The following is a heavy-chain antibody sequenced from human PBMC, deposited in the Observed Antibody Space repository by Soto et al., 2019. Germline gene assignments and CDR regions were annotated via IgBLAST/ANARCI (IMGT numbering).Heavy chain of an antibody. D-gene: IGHD3-9*01. CDR1: GGSISSYY. CDR2: IHYSGST. Sequence: SETLSLTCTVSGGSISSYYWSWIRQPPGKGLEWIGYIHYSGSTHYNPSLKSRVTISVDTSKNQFSLKLSSVTAADTAVYYCARVNYDILTGYSSGGDYYYGMDVWGQGTTVTVSS. J-gene: IGHJ6*02. V-gene: IGHV4-59*08. CDR3: ARVNYDILTGYSSGGDYYYGMDV.